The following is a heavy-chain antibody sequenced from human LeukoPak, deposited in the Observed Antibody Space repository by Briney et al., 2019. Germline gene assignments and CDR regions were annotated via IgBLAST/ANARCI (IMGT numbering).Heavy chain of an antibody. CDR1: DGSISCSSYY. Sequence: SETMSLTCTVSDGSISCSSYYWGWLREPPGKGMRWIGSSYYSGSTYYNPSLKSRVTISVDTSKNQFSLKLSPVTAAVTAVYYAASQPARSSSWYSYYNSFDPWGQGTLVTVSS. D-gene: IGHD6-13*01. J-gene: IGHJ5*02. CDR3: ASQPARSSSWYSYYNSFDP. V-gene: IGHV4-39*01. CDR2: SYYSGST.